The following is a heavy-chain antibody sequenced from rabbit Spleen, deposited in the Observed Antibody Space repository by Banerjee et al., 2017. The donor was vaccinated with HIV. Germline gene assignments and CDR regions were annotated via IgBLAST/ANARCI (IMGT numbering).Heavy chain of an antibody. V-gene: IGHV1S45*01. CDR3: ARDTASSFSSYGMDL. D-gene: IGHD8-1*01. Sequence: EQLEESGGGLVKPEGSLTLTCKVSGFSFNEFSFNSGYDMCWVRQAPGKGLEWISCIAGSTSAFTYSATWAKGRFTISKTSSTTVTLQMTSLTVADTATYFCARDTASSFSSYGMDLWGQGTLVTVS. J-gene: IGHJ6*01. CDR1: GFSFNEFSFNSGYD. CDR2: IAGSTSAFT.